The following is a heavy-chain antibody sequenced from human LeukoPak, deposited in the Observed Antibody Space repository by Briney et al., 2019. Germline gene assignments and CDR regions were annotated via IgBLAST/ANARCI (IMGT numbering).Heavy chain of an antibody. Sequence: SQTLSLTCTVSGGSLSSGSYYWRWIRQPAGKGREWIGRIYTSGSTNYNPSLKSRVTISVDPSKNQFSLQLSSVTAADTAIYYCARVHNPGPGYCSGTSCYRLGGWFDTWGQGTLVTVSS. CDR2: IYTSGST. CDR3: ARVHNPGPGYCSGTSCYRLGGWFDT. CDR1: GGSLSSGSYY. J-gene: IGHJ5*02. V-gene: IGHV4-61*02. D-gene: IGHD2-2*02.